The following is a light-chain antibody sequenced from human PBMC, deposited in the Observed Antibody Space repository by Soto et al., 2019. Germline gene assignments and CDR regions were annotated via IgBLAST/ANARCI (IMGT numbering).Light chain of an antibody. Sequence: QSVLTQPASVSGSPGQSITISCTGTSSDVGGYNYVSWYQQHPGKAPKLMIYEVSNRPSGVSNRFSGSKSGNTASLTISGLQAEDEGDFYCSSYTSSSTDVFGNGTKVTVL. J-gene: IGLJ1*01. V-gene: IGLV2-14*01. CDR2: EVS. CDR1: SSDVGGYNY. CDR3: SSYTSSSTDV.